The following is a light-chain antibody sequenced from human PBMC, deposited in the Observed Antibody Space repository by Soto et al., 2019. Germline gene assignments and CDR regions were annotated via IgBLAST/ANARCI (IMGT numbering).Light chain of an antibody. V-gene: IGKV1-6*01. J-gene: IGKJ4*01. Sequence: AIQMTQSPSSLSASVGDRVTITCRASQGIRNDLGWYQQKPGEAPKLLIYAASSLQSGVPSRFSGSGSGTDFTLTISSLQPEDIATYYCQQFDNVPLTFGGGTKVDIK. CDR3: QQFDNVPLT. CDR2: AAS. CDR1: QGIRND.